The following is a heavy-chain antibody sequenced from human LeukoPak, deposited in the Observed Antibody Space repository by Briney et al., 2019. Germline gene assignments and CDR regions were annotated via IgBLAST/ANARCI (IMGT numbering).Heavy chain of an antibody. CDR2: IYSGGCT. CDR3: AKGDPYSGSYYADY. J-gene: IGHJ4*02. D-gene: IGHD1-26*01. V-gene: IGHV3-53*01. CDR1: GFTVSSNY. Sequence: GGPLRLSCAASGFTVSSNYMSWVRQAPGKGLEWVSVIYSGGCTYYADSVKGRFTISRDNSKNTLYLQMNSLRAEDTAVYYCAKGDPYSGSYYADYWGQGTLVTVSS.